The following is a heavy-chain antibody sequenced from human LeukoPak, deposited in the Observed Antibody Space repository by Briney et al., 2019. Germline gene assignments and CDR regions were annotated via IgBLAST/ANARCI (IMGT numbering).Heavy chain of an antibody. CDR2: IYYSGST. CDR3: ARNSGFLDY. Sequence: SETLSLPCTVSGGSISSSSYYWGWIRQPPEKGLEWIGSIYYSGSTYYNPSLKSRVTISVDTSKNQFSLKLSSVTAADTAVYYCARNSGFLDYWGQGTLVTVSS. J-gene: IGHJ4*02. D-gene: IGHD3-3*01. CDR1: GGSISSSSYY. V-gene: IGHV4-39*01.